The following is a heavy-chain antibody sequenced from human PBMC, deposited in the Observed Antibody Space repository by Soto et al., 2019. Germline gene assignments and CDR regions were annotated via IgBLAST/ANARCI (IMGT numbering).Heavy chain of an antibody. CDR1: GFTFDDYT. J-gene: IGHJ6*02. CDR3: AKDLIAAAGTPRSSYYYYGMDV. V-gene: IGHV3-43*01. D-gene: IGHD6-13*01. CDR2: ISWDGGST. Sequence: GGSLRLSCAASGFTFDDYTMHWVRQAPGKGLEWVSLISWDGGSTYYADSVKGRFTISRDNSKNSLYLQMNSLRTEDTVLYYCAKDLIAAAGTPRSSYYYYGMDVWGQGTTVTVSS.